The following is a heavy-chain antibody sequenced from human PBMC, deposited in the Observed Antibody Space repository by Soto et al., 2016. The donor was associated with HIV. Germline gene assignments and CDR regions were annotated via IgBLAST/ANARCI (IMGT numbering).Heavy chain of an antibody. CDR2: ISGSGGST. Sequence: EVQLLESGGGLVQPGGSRRDSPVQPLDSPLVSYAMSWVRQAPGKGLEWVSGISGSGGSTFYADFVKGRFTISRDNSKNTLYLQMNSLRAEDTAVYYCARDCSGGSCYSGYYWGQGILVTVSS. J-gene: IGHJ4*02. CDR3: ARDCSGGSCYSGYY. CDR1: DSPLVSYA. V-gene: IGHV3-23*01. D-gene: IGHD2-15*01.